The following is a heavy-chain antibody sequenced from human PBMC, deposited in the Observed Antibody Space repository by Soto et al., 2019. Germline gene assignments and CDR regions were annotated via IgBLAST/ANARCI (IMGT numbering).Heavy chain of an antibody. CDR3: TTDSYITSIIVRFDY. D-gene: IGHD3-22*01. CDR2: VKSKNDGGTT. CDR1: GVTFINAW. V-gene: IGHV3-15*07. J-gene: IGHJ4*01. Sequence: PGGSLRLSCAASGVTFINAWINWVRQAPGKGLEWVGRVKSKNDGGTTDFAAPVKGRFAISRDDSKNMVYLEMNSLQTEDTAIYYCTTDSYITSIIVRFDYWGHGTLVTVSS.